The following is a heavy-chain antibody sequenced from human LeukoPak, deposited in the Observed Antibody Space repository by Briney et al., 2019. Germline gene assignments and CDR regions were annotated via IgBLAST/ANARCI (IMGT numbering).Heavy chain of an antibody. Sequence: GESLKISCKGSGYSFTSYWIGWVRQMPGKGLEWMGIIYPGDSDTRYSPSFQGQVTISADKSISTAYLQWSSLKASDTAMYYCARHAGGYSYGYFPYYYGMDVWGQGTTVTASS. J-gene: IGHJ6*02. V-gene: IGHV5-51*01. CDR1: GYSFTSYW. D-gene: IGHD5-18*01. CDR3: ARHAGGYSYGYFPYYYGMDV. CDR2: IYPGDSDT.